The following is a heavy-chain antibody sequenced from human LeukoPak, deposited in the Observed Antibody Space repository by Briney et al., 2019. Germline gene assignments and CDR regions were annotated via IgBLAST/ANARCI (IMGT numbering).Heavy chain of an antibody. D-gene: IGHD6-19*01. CDR3: ATKQWLAPPPDS. V-gene: IGHV3-74*01. Sequence: GGSLRLSCAASGFTFSKYWMLWVRQAPGKGLESVSRINTDGTVTTYADSVKGRFTVSRDNADNTMFLQMNSVRDGDAAVYYCATKQWLAPPPDSWGQGTPVTVSS. CDR1: GFTFSKYW. CDR2: INTDGTVT. J-gene: IGHJ4*02.